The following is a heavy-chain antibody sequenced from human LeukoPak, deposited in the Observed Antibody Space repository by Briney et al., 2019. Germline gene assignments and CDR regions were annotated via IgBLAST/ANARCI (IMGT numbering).Heavy chain of an antibody. CDR1: GGSFSGYY. J-gene: IGHJ4*02. V-gene: IGHV4-34*01. CDR3: ARCSGWYKAPRYDY. D-gene: IGHD6-19*01. Sequence: PSETLSLTCAVYGGSFSGYYWSWIRQPPGKGLVWIGEINHSGSTNYNPSLKSRVTISVDTSKNQFSLKLSSVTAADTAVYYCARCSGWYKAPRYDYWGQGTLVTVSS. CDR2: INHSGST.